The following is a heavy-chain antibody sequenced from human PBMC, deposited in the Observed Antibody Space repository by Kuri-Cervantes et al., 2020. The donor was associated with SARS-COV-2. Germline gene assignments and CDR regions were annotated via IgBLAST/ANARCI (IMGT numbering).Heavy chain of an antibody. J-gene: IGHJ6*02. V-gene: IGHV3-11*04. Sequence: LSLTCAASGFTFSDYYMSWIRQAPGKGLEWVSYISSSGSTIYYADSVKGRFTVSRDNAKNSLYLQMNSLLAEDTAVYYCARVTPYEVIVVVPVAHFYYYGMDVWGHGTTVTVSS. CDR1: GFTFSDYY. D-gene: IGHD2-2*01. CDR2: ISSSGSTI. CDR3: ARVTPYEVIVVVPVAHFYYYGMDV.